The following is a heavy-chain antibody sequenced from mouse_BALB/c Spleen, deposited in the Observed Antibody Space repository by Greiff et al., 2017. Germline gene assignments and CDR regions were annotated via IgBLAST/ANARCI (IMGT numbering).Heavy chain of an antibody. CDR3: ARDAGYDYYAMDY. D-gene: IGHD2-2*01. V-gene: IGHV7-1*02. CDR1: GFTFSDFY. J-gene: IGHJ4*01. Sequence: EVKVVESGGGLVQPGGSLRLSCATSGFTFSDFYMEWVRQPPGKRLEWIAASRNKANDYTTEYSASVKGRFIVSRATSQSILYLQMNALRAEDTAIYYCARDAGYDYYAMDYWGQGTSVTVSS. CDR2: SRNKANDYTT.